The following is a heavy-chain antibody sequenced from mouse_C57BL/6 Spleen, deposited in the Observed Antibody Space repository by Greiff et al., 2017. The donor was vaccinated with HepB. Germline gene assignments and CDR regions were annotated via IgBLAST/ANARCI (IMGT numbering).Heavy chain of an antibody. J-gene: IGHJ2*01. CDR1: GFTFSDYG. CDR3: ARRSMVTWYFDY. Sequence: EVNVVESGGGLVKPGGSLKLSCAASGFTFSDYGMHWVRQAPEKGLEWVAYISSGSSTIYYADTVKGRFTISRDNAKNTLFLQMTSLRSEDTAMYYCARRSMVTWYFDYWGQGTTLTVSS. D-gene: IGHD2-2*01. CDR2: ISSGSSTI. V-gene: IGHV5-17*01.